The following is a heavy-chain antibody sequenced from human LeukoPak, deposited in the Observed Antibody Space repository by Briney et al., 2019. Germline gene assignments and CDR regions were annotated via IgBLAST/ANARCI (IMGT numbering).Heavy chain of an antibody. CDR2: ITGSGGIT. D-gene: IGHD3-9*01. CDR1: GFTFSNYA. CDR3: AKWGDYDVLTGYYDPDY. J-gene: IGHJ4*02. V-gene: IGHV3-23*01. Sequence: GGSLRLSCVASGFTFSNYAMSWVRQAPGKGLEWVSAITGSGGITYYADSVKGRFTISRDNSKNTLYLQMNSLRAEDTAVYYCAKWGDYDVLTGYYDPDYWGQGTLVTVSS.